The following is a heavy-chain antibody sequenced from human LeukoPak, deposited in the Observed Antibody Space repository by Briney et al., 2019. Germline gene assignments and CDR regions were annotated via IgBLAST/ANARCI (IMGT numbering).Heavy chain of an antibody. Sequence: GGSLRLPCAASGFTVSSNYMSWVRQAPGKGLEWVAVISYDGSNKDYADSVKGRFTISRDNSKNTLYMQMNSLRAEDTAVYYCARVLDRGSSWYGGLEYWGQGTLVTVSS. V-gene: IGHV3-30-3*01. J-gene: IGHJ4*02. CDR2: ISYDGSNK. CDR3: ARVLDRGSSWYGGLEY. D-gene: IGHD6-13*01. CDR1: GFTVSSNY.